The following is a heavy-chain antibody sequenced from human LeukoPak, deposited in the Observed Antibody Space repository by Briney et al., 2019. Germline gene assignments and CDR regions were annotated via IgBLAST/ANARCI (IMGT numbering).Heavy chain of an antibody. V-gene: IGHV3-21*01. J-gene: IGHJ4*02. Sequence: GGSLRLSCAASGFTFSSYSMNWVRQAPGKGLEWVSSISSSSSYIYYADSVKGRFTISRDNAKNSLYLQMNSLRAEDTAVNYCAREEHSSGWYVFPMDYWGQGTLVTVSS. CDR1: GFTFSSYS. CDR3: AREEHSSGWYVFPMDY. D-gene: IGHD6-19*01. CDR2: ISSSSSYI.